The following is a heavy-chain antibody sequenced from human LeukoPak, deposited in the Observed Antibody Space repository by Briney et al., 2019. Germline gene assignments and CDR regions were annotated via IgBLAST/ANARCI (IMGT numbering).Heavy chain of an antibody. CDR1: GGSITSSY. CDR3: ARGRYSAGDNWFDP. Sequence: PETLSLTCTVSGGSITSSYWSWIRQSPGKGLEWIGYIHYTGSTNYNPSLKSRVTMLIDASKNQFSLKLSSVTAADTAVYYCARGRYSAGDNWFDPWGQGTLVTVSS. V-gene: IGHV4-59*01. D-gene: IGHD3-9*01. CDR2: IHYTGST. J-gene: IGHJ5*02.